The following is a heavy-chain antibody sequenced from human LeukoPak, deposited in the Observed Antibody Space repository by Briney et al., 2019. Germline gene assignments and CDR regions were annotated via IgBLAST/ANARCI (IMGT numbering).Heavy chain of an antibody. Sequence: PGRSLRLSCAASGFTFDDYAMHWVRQAPGKGLEWVSGISWNSGSIGYADSVKGRFTISRDNAKNSLYLQMNSLRGEDTAVYYCATKVPNEPAFDYWGQGTLVTVSS. CDR1: GFTFDDYA. J-gene: IGHJ4*02. D-gene: IGHD1-14*01. V-gene: IGHV3-9*01. CDR3: ATKVPNEPAFDY. CDR2: ISWNSGSI.